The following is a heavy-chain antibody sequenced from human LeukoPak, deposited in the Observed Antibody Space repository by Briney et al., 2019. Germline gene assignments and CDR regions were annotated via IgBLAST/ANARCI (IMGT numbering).Heavy chain of an antibody. D-gene: IGHD3-16*02. Sequence: GGSLRLSCVASGFSFSSYWINWVRQAPGEGLEWVAHMKPDGTEKYYLDSVKGRFTISRDKAKHSLYLQMNSPRPEDTAVYYCARDYGPAMITFGGVIAWWGQGTLVTVSS. V-gene: IGHV3-7*01. J-gene: IGHJ4*02. CDR1: GFSFSSYW. CDR2: MKPDGTEK. CDR3: ARDYGPAMITFGGVIAW.